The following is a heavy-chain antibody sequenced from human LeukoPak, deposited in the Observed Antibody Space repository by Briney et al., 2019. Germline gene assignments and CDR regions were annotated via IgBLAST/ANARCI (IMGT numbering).Heavy chain of an antibody. CDR2: ITSSSTYI. CDR3: AEIAVAGTEGDAFDI. V-gene: IGHV3-21*01. CDR1: RFIFSNYG. D-gene: IGHD6-19*01. J-gene: IGHJ3*02. Sequence: GGSLRLSCAASRFIFSNYGMNWVRQAPGKGLEWVSSITSSSTYIYYADSVKGRFTLSRDNAKSSVYLQTNSLRAEDTAVYYCAEIAVAGTEGDAFDIWGQGTMVTVSS.